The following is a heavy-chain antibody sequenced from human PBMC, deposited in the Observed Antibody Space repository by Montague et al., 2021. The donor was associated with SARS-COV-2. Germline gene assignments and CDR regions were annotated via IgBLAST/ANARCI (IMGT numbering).Heavy chain of an antibody. CDR2: IYSGGST. Sequence: SLRLSCAASVFTVSSNYMSWVRQAPGKGLEWVSVIYSGGSTYYADPVKGRFTISRDNSKNTLYLHMNSLSAEDTAVYYCARGGKYSGYGSLDYWGQGTLVTVSS. CDR1: VFTVSSNY. D-gene: IGHD5-12*01. J-gene: IGHJ4*02. V-gene: IGHV3-53*01. CDR3: ARGGKYSGYGSLDY.